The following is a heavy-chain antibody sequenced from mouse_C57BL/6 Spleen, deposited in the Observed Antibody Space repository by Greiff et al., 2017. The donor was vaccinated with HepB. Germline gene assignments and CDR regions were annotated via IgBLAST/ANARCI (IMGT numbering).Heavy chain of an antibody. CDR1: GYTFTDYN. CDR2: INPNNGGT. Sequence: EVQLQQSGPELVKPGASVKMSCKASGYTFTDYNMHWVKQSHGKSLEWIGYINPNNGGTSYNQKFKGKATLTVNKSSSTAYMELRSLTSEDSAVYYFARDGPGSKWFAYWGQGTLVTVSA. J-gene: IGHJ3*01. CDR3: ARDGPGSKWFAY. D-gene: IGHD1-1*01. V-gene: IGHV1-22*01.